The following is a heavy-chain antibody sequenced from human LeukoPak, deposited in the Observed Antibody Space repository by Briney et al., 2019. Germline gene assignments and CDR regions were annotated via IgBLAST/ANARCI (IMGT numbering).Heavy chain of an antibody. D-gene: IGHD3-16*01. CDR3: ARGYTFGTLDY. J-gene: IGHJ4*02. Sequence: GGSLRLSCAASGFTLSTYWIHWVRQPPGKGLVWVSRINSAGNSFADSVKGRFTISRDNAKNTVYLQMNSLRAEDTAVYFCARGYTFGTLDYWGQGALVTVSS. CDR1: GFTLSTYW. V-gene: IGHV3-74*01. CDR2: INSAGN.